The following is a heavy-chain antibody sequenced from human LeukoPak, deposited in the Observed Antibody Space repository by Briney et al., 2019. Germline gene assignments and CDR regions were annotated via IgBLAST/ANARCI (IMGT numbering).Heavy chain of an antibody. Sequence: ASVKVSCKASGYTFTSYDINWVRQATGQGLEWMGWMNPNSGNTGYAQKFQGRVTMTRNTSISTAYMELSSLRSEDTAVYYCARHGGYSYGGGYYFDYWGQGTLVTVSS. CDR1: GYTFTSYD. CDR3: ARHGGYSYGGGYYFDY. V-gene: IGHV1-8*01. CDR2: MNPNSGNT. D-gene: IGHD5-18*01. J-gene: IGHJ4*02.